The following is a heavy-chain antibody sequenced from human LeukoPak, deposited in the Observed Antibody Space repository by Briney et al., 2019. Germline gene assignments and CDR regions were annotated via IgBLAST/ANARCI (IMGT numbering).Heavy chain of an antibody. V-gene: IGHV4-38-2*01. CDR3: ARHDGDCSSTSCLNWFDP. CDR2: IYHSGST. J-gene: IGHJ5*02. CDR1: GYSISSGYY. D-gene: IGHD2-2*01. Sequence: SETLSLTCAVSGYSISSGYYWGWIRQPPGKGLEWIGSIYHSGSTYYNPSLNSRVTISIDTSKNQISLKLNSVTAADTAVYYCARHDGDCSSTSCLNWFDPLGQGTLVTVSS.